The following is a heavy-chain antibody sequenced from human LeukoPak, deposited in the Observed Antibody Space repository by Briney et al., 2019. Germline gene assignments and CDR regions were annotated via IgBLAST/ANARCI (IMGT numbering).Heavy chain of an antibody. Sequence: PSETLSLTCAVYGGSFSGYYWSWIRQPPGKGLEWIGEIDHSGSTNYNPSLKSRVTISVDTSKNQLSLKLSSVTAADTAVYYCARGPYYDFWSGYYRRNYYYMDVWGKGTTVTVSS. J-gene: IGHJ6*03. V-gene: IGHV4-34*01. D-gene: IGHD3-3*01. CDR2: IDHSGST. CDR3: ARGPYYDFWSGYYRRNYYYMDV. CDR1: GGSFSGYY.